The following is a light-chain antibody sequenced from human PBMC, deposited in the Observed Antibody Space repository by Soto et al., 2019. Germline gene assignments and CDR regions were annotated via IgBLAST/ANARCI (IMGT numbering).Light chain of an antibody. V-gene: IGLV2-14*01. CDR1: SGDIGSYNR. CDR3: SSYRSTNPLYV. Sequence: QSALTQPASVSGSPGQSITISCTGTSGDIGSYNRVSWYQQHPGKAPKLIIYEVTDRPSGVSNRFSGSKSGNTASLTISGLQAEDEAEYYCSSYRSTNPLYVFGTGTKLTVL. J-gene: IGLJ1*01. CDR2: EVT.